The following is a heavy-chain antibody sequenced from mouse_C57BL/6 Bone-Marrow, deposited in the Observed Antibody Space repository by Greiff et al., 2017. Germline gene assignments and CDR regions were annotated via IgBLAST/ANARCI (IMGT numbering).Heavy chain of an antibody. CDR1: GFTFSSYA. V-gene: IGHV5-4*01. Sequence: EVQGVESGGGLVKPGGSLKLSCAASGFTFSSYAMSWVRQTPEKRLEWVATISDGGSYTYYPDNVKGRFTISRDNAKNNLYLQMSHLKSEDTAMYYCARGDPPFDYWGQGTTLTVSS. CDR3: ARGDPPFDY. CDR2: ISDGGSYT. J-gene: IGHJ2*01.